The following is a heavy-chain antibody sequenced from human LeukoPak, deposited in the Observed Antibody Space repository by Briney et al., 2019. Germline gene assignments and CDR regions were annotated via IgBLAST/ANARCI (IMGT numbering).Heavy chain of an antibody. V-gene: IGHV1-69*13. D-gene: IGHD3-3*01. Sequence: ASVKVSCKASGGTFSSYAISWVRQAPGQGLEWMGGIIPIFGTANYAQKFQGRVTITADESTSTAYMELSSLRSEDTAVYYCARGRSRYWSGSDLDLYYFDYWGQGTLVTVSS. J-gene: IGHJ4*02. CDR3: ARGRSRYWSGSDLDLYYFDY. CDR1: GGTFSSYA. CDR2: IIPIFGTA.